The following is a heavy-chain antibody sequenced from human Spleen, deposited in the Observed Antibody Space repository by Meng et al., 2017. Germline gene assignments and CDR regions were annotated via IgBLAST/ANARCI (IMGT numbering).Heavy chain of an antibody. CDR3: ARSYGSGTYWYFDL. CDR1: GGSVSSGNYY. CDR2: IYHTGST. J-gene: IGHJ2*01. Sequence: QVRRQESGPGLVRPSETLSLTCTVSGGSVSSGNYYWSWVRQPPGKGLEWIGFIYHTGSTDCNPSLKRRVTISVDTSNNHFSLKLTSVTAADTAVYYCARSYGSGTYWYFDLWGRGTLVTVSS. V-gene: IGHV4-61*03. D-gene: IGHD3-10*01.